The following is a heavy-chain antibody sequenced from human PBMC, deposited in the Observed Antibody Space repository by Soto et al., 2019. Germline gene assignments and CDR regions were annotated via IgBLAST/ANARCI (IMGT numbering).Heavy chain of an antibody. D-gene: IGHD5-18*01. CDR1: GGSISSGDYY. J-gene: IGHJ6*02. Sequence: QVQLQESGPGLVKPSQTLSLTCTVSGGSISSGDYYWSWIRQPPGKGLEWIGYIYYSGSTYYNPSLKSRVTISVDTSENQFSLKLSSVPAADTAVYYCARDLDTAMGDWYGMDVWGQGTTVTVSS. V-gene: IGHV4-30-4*01. CDR2: IYYSGST. CDR3: ARDLDTAMGDWYGMDV.